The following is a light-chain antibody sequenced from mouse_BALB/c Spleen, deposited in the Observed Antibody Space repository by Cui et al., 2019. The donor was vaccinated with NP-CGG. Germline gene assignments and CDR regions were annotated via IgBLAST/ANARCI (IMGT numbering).Light chain of an antibody. CDR2: GTN. Sequence: QAVVTQESALTTSPGETVTLTCRSSTGAVTTSNYANWVQEKPDHLFTGLIGGTNNRPPGVPARFSGSLIGDKAALTITGAQTEDDAIYFCALWYSTHWVFGGGTKLTVL. V-gene: IGLV1*01. CDR1: TGAVTTSNY. J-gene: IGLJ1*01. CDR3: ALWYSTHWV.